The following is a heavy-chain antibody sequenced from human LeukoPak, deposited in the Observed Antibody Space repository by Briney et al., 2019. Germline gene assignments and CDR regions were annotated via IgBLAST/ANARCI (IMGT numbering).Heavy chain of an antibody. Sequence: SETLSLTCTVSGGSIPTKNFYWSWIRQPPGKGLEWIGYIYYSGSTNYNPSLKSRVTISVDTSKNQFSLKLSSVTAADTAVYYCARCGLLQAFDIWGQGTMVTVSS. V-gene: IGHV4-61*05. CDR1: GGSIPTKNFY. CDR2: IYYSGST. CDR3: ARCGLLQAFDI. J-gene: IGHJ3*02. D-gene: IGHD3-22*01.